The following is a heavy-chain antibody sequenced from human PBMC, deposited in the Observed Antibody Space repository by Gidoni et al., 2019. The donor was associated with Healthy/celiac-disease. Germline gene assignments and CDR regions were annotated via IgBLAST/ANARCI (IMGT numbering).Heavy chain of an antibody. J-gene: IGHJ3*02. D-gene: IGHD2-15*01. CDR3: ARGRGYCSGGSCSTAHAFDI. CDR1: GGSFSGYY. CDR2: INPSGST. Sequence: VQLQQWGAGLLKPSETLSLPCAVYGGSFSGYYWSWIRQPPGQGLEWIWEINPSGSTNYNPSRKSRVTISVDTSKNQFSLKLSSVTAADTAVYYCARGRGYCSGGSCSTAHAFDIWGQGTMVTVSS. V-gene: IGHV4-34*01.